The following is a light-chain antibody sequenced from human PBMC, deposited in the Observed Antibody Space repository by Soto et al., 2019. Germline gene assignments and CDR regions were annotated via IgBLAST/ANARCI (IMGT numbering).Light chain of an antibody. Sequence: QSALTQPRSVSGSPGQSVTISCTGTSSDVGGYNYVSWYQQHPGKAPKLMIHDVSKRPSGVPDRFSGSKSGNTVSLTISGLQAEDEADYYCCSYAGSYTFAYVFGTGTKVTVL. J-gene: IGLJ1*01. CDR3: CSYAGSYTFAYV. V-gene: IGLV2-11*01. CDR1: SSDVGGYNY. CDR2: DVS.